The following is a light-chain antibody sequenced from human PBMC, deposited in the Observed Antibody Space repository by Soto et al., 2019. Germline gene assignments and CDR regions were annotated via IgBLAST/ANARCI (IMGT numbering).Light chain of an antibody. J-gene: IGLJ2*01. V-gene: IGLV2-23*01. CDR2: EGS. CDR3: CSYAGSSIHVV. Sequence: QFALTQPASVSGSPGQSITISCTGTSSDVGYYNLVSWYQQHPGKAPKLMIYEGSKRPSGVSHRFSGSKSGNTASLTISGLQADDEADYYCCSYAGSSIHVVFGGGTKLTVL. CDR1: SSDVGYYNL.